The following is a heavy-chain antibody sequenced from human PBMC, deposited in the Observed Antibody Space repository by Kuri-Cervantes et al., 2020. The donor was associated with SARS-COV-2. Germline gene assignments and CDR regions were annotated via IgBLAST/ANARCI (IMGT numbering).Heavy chain of an antibody. CDR1: GFTFSSYW. CDR2: IKQDGSVR. D-gene: IGHD3-3*01. Sequence: GESLKISCAASGFTFSSYWMSWVRQAPGKGLEWVANIKQDGSVRYYVDSLKGRFTISRDNAKNSLYLQMNSLGAEDTAVYYCARNGYYTYYNWFDPWGQGTLVTVSS. V-gene: IGHV3-7*01. CDR3: ARNGYYTYYNWFDP. J-gene: IGHJ5*02.